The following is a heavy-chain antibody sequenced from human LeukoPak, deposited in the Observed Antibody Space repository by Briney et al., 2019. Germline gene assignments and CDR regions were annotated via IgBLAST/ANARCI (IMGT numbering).Heavy chain of an antibody. J-gene: IGHJ4*02. CDR2: ISWNSGSI. CDR3: AKDVSSGYYYRAPLLDY. CDR1: GFTFEDYA. V-gene: IGHV3-9*01. Sequence: PGRSLRLSCAASGFTFEDYAMHWVRQAPGKGLEWVSGISWNSGSIGYVASVKGRFTTSRDNAKNSLYLKMNSLRAEDTALYYCAKDVSSGYYYRAPLLDYWGQGTLVTVSS. D-gene: IGHD3-22*01.